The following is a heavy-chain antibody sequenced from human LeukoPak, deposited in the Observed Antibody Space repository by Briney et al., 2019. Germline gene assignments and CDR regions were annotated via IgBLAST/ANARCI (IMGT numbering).Heavy chain of an antibody. Sequence: PGGSLRLSCAASGFTFSSYAMSWVRQAPGKGLEWVSAISGSGGSTYYADSVKGRFTISRDNSKNTLYLQMNSLRAEDTAVYYCAKDLFPGVPPRYGMDVWGQGTTVTVSS. V-gene: IGHV3-23*01. CDR3: AKDLFPGVPPRYGMDV. D-gene: IGHD3-10*01. CDR1: GFTFSSYA. CDR2: ISGSGGST. J-gene: IGHJ6*02.